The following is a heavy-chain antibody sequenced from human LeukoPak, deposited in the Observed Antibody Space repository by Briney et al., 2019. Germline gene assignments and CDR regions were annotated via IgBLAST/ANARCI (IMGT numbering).Heavy chain of an antibody. CDR2: VSSSGTKI. V-gene: IGHV3-21*01. J-gene: IGHJ4*02. CDR1: GFTFSSHA. Sequence: GGSLRLSCAASGFTFSSHAMNWVRQAPGKGLEWVSSVSSSGTKICYADSVRGRFTVSRDNAGNSLSLQMDSLRVEDTAVYYCTRELLSLQQGLDYWGQGTLVTVSS. CDR3: TRELLSLQQGLDY. D-gene: IGHD2/OR15-2a*01.